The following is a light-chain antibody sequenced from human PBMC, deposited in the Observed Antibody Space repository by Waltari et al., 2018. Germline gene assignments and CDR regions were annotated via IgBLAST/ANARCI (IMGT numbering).Light chain of an antibody. CDR2: TVS. V-gene: IGKV1-12*01. CDR3: QQASGLPWT. CDR1: QDIINW. J-gene: IGKJ1*01. Sequence: DIQLTQSPSSVSASVGDRVTITCRASQDIINWLAWYQQKSGKAPKLLIHTVSTLQIGVPPRFSGSGSGTDFTLTISSLQPEDFATYFCQQASGLPWTFGQGTKVEIK.